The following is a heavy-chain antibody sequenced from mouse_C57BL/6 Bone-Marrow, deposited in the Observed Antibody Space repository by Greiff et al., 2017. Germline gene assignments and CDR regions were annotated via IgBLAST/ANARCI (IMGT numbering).Heavy chain of an antibody. CDR2: IDPETGGT. V-gene: IGHV1-15*01. Sequence: QVQLQQSGAELVRPGASVTLSCKASGYTFTDYEMHWVKQTPVHGLEWIGAIDPETGGTTYNQTFKGKARLTADKSSSTAYMELRSLTSEDSAVYYCTRNDGRGYWGQGTTRTVSS. CDR3: TRNDGRGY. D-gene: IGHD1-1*01. J-gene: IGHJ2*01. CDR1: GYTFTDYE.